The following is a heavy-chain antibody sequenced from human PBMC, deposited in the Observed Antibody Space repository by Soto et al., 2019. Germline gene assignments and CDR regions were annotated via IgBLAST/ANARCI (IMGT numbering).Heavy chain of an antibody. V-gene: IGHV1-18*01. CDR2: ISAYNGNT. CDR1: GYTFTSYG. Sequence: SVNVSCQASGYTFTSYGISWVRQAPGQGLEWMGWISAYNGNTNYAQKLQGRVTMTTDTSTSTAYMELRSLRSDDTAVYYCARDLLAYGSGSYPFFFWGQGTLVTVSS. J-gene: IGHJ4*02. D-gene: IGHD3-10*01. CDR3: ARDLLAYGSGSYPFFF.